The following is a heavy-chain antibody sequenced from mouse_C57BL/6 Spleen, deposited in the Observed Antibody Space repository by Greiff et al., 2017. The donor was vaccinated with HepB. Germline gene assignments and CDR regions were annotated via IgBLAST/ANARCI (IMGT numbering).Heavy chain of an antibody. D-gene: IGHD2-3*01. J-gene: IGHJ3*01. V-gene: IGHV1-61*01. Sequence: VQLQQPGAELVRPGSSVKLSCKASGYTFTSYWMDWVKQRPGQGLEWIGNIYPSDSETHYNQKFKDKATLTVDKSSSTAYMQLSSLTSEDSAVYYCARGGYSWFAYWGQGTLVTVSA. CDR2: IYPSDSET. CDR3: ARGGYSWFAY. CDR1: GYTFTSYW.